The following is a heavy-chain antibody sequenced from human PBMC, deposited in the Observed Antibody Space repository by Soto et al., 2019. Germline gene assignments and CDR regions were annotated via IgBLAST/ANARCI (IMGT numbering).Heavy chain of an antibody. CDR2: VFPTGST. CDR1: SDSVSSSNW. CDR3: ARRPTAELPSNWFDP. J-gene: IGHJ5*02. V-gene: IGHV4-4*02. Sequence: QVQLQESGPGLVKPSGTLSLTCAVSSDSVSSSNWWSWVRQPPGKGLEWIGEVFPTGSTNYNPSLMSRVTISVDKSKNHFSLHLSSVTAADTAIYYCARRPTAELPSNWFDPWGQGTLVTVSS. D-gene: IGHD2-15*01.